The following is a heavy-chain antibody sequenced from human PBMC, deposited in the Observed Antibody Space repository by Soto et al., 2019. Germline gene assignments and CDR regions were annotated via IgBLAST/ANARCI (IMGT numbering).Heavy chain of an antibody. CDR2: IYWDDDK. D-gene: IGHD1-26*01. V-gene: IGHV2-5*02. CDR1: GFSLGTYGVG. Sequence: QITLNESGPTLVKPTQPLTLTCTFSGFSLGTYGVGVGWIRQPPGKALEWLALIYWDDDKRYSPSLKSRLTITRDTSKRQRFLTLTNMDPVDTATFYCAHRGGGIVDWYFDLWGRGTPVIVSS. J-gene: IGHJ2*01. CDR3: AHRGGGIVDWYFDL.